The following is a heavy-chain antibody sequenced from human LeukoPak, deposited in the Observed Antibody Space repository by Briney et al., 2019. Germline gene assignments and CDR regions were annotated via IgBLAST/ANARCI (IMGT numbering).Heavy chain of an antibody. CDR1: GYTFTSYD. V-gene: IGHV1-8*01. Sequence: ASVKVSCKASGYTFTSYDINWVRQATGQGLEWMGWMNPNSGNTGYAQKFQGRVTMTRNTSISTAYMELSSLRSEDTAVYYCASSSWYGIVYYYYYYMDVWGKGTTVTVSS. J-gene: IGHJ6*03. D-gene: IGHD6-13*01. CDR3: ASSSWYGIVYYYYYYMDV. CDR2: MNPNSGNT.